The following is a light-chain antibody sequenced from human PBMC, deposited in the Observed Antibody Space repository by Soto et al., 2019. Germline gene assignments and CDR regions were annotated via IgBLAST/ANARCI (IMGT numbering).Light chain of an antibody. CDR3: QQLNTYS. CDR2: GAS. V-gene: IGKV1-9*01. J-gene: IGKJ3*01. CDR1: QGINSY. Sequence: DIQLTQSPSFLSASVGDRVTITCRASQGINSYLAWYQQKPGKAPKVLIYGASTLQSGVPSRFSGSGSGTEFTLTIISLQPEDSATYDYQQLNTYSFGPGTKVNIK.